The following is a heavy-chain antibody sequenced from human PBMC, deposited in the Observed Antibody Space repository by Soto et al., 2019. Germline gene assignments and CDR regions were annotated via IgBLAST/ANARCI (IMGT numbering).Heavy chain of an antibody. J-gene: IGHJ6*02. V-gene: IGHV3-7*01. CDR1: GFTFRIYW. CDR3: ARSAPQYDFWSGYKRNYYGMDV. D-gene: IGHD3-3*01. CDR2: IKQDGSEK. Sequence: PWGSLRVPCAASGFTFRIYWMSWVGQAPGKALELVANIKQDGSEKYYVDSMKGRFTISRDNAKNSLYLQMNSLRADDTAVYYCARSAPQYDFWSGYKRNYYGMDVWGQGTTVTVSS.